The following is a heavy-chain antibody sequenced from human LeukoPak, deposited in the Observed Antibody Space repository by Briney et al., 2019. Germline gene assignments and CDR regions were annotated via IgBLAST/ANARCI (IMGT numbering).Heavy chain of an antibody. J-gene: IGHJ4*02. CDR1: GFTFSSYS. Sequence: NPGGSLRLSCAASGFTFSSYSMNWVRQAPGKGLEWVSSISSSSSYIYYADSVKGRFTISRDNAENSLYLQMNSLRAEDTAVYYCARGTGHYDSSGYYYWGQGTLVTVSS. V-gene: IGHV3-21*01. CDR3: ARGTGHYDSSGYYY. D-gene: IGHD3-22*01. CDR2: ISSSSSYI.